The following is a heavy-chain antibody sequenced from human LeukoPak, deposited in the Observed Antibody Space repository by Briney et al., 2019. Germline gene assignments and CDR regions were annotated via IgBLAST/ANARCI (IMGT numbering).Heavy chain of an antibody. D-gene: IGHD1-26*01. V-gene: IGHV4-59*01. Sequence: PSETLSLTCTVSGGSISSYYWSWIRQPPGKGLEWIGYIYYSGSTNYNPSLKSRVAISVDTSKYQVSLRLSSVTAADTAVYYCARGGSLVGTTPHDTFDIWGQGTVVTVS. CDR3: ARGGSLVGTTPHDTFDI. CDR2: IYYSGST. CDR1: GGSISSYY. J-gene: IGHJ3*02.